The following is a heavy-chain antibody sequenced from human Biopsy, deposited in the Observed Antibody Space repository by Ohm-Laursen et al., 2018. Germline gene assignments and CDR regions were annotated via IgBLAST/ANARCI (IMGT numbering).Heavy chain of an antibody. CDR3: TTYDNSGDYRDY. D-gene: IGHD4-23*01. CDR2: IRSKVNNYAT. CDR1: WFTFGDSA. J-gene: IGHJ4*02. V-gene: IGHV3-73*01. Sequence: GSLRLSCSASWFTFGDSAMHWVRQASGKGLEWIGRIRSKVNNYATAYAASVTGRFTISRDDSKNTAYLQMNSLKTEDTAVYYCTTYDNSGDYRDYWGQGTQVTVSS.